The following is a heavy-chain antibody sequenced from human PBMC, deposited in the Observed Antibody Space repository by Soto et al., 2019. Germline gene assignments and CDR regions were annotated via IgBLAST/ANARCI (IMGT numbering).Heavy chain of an antibody. CDR2: IYYSGST. J-gene: IGHJ4*02. D-gene: IGHD3-10*01. CDR1: GGSISSYY. CDR3: ARGLYGIDY. V-gene: IGHV4-59*01. Sequence: NPSETLSLTCTVSGGSISSYYWSWIRQPPGKGLEWIGYIYYSGSTNYNPSLKSRVTISVDTSKDQFSLKLSSVTAADTAVYYCARGLYGIDYWGQGTLVTVSS.